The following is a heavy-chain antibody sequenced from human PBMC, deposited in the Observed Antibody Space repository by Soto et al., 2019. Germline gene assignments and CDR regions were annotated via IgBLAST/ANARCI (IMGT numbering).Heavy chain of an antibody. CDR1: GGSLSSTDYF. Sequence: PSETLSLTCTVSGGSLSSTDYFWGWIRQPPGKGLEWIGSIHYSGSTYYNPSLKSRVTISVDTSNNQFSLRLSSVIAADTAVYYCARRFDKWGLDGLRIPQNWFDPWGQGTLVTVSS. D-gene: IGHD7-27*01. J-gene: IGHJ5*02. CDR3: ARRFDKWGLDGLRIPQNWFDP. V-gene: IGHV4-39*01. CDR2: IHYSGST.